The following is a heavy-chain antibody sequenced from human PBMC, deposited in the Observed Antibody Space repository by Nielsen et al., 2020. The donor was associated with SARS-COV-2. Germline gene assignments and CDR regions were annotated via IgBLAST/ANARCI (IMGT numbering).Heavy chain of an antibody. CDR3: ATDLRMGNFWSGYYFDY. Sequence: ASVKVSCKVSGYTLTELSMHWVRQAPGKGLEWMGGFDPEDGETIYAQKFQGRVTMTEDTSTDTAYMELSSLRSEDTAVYYCATDLRMGNFWSGYYFDYWGQGTLVTVSS. D-gene: IGHD3-3*01. CDR1: GYTLTELS. V-gene: IGHV1-24*01. J-gene: IGHJ4*02. CDR2: FDPEDGET.